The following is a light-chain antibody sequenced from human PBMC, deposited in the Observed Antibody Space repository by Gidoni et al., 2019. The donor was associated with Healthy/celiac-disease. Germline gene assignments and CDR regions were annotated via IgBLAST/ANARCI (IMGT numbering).Light chain of an antibody. J-gene: IGLJ3*02. CDR1: SSTIGSNT. Sequence: QSVLTQPPSASGTPGQGVTISCSGSSSTIGSNTVNWYQQLPGTAPNLLIYSNNQRPSGVPDRFSGAKSGTSASLAISGLQSEDEADYYCAAWDDSLNGPVFGGGTKLTVL. CDR3: AAWDDSLNGPV. V-gene: IGLV1-44*01. CDR2: SNN.